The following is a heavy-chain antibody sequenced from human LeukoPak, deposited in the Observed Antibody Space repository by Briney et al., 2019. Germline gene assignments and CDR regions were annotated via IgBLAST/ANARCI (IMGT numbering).Heavy chain of an antibody. J-gene: IGHJ3*02. CDR3: ARGPASAGYQLLNDAFDI. D-gene: IGHD2-2*01. CDR2: IYTSGST. V-gene: IGHV4-4*07. Sequence: SETLSPTCTVSGGSISSYYWSWIRQPAGKGLEWIGRIYTSGSTNYNPSLKSRVTMSVDTSKNQFSLKLSSVTAADTAVYYCARGPASAGYQLLNDAFDIWGQGTMVTVSS. CDR1: GGSISSYY.